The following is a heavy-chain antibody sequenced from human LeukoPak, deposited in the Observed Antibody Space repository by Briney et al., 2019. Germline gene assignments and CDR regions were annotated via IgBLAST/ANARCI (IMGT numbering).Heavy chain of an antibody. CDR1: GFTFSSYG. Sequence: GRSLRLSCAASGFTFSSYGMHWVRQAPGKGLEWVAVISYDGSNKYYADSVKGRFTISRDNSKNTLYLQMNSLRAEDTAVYYCARTTEGGYAYDYFYYYYMDVWGKGTTVTISS. J-gene: IGHJ6*03. CDR2: ISYDGSNK. V-gene: IGHV3-30*03. CDR3: ARTTEGGYAYDYFYYYYMDV. D-gene: IGHD5-18*01.